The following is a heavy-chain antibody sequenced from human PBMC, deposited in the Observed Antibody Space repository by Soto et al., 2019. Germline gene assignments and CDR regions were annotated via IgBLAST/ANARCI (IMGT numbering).Heavy chain of an antibody. D-gene: IGHD3-22*01. Sequence: SETLSLTCTVSGGPISITSYHWVWIRQPPGKGLEWIGSLDYSGGTFYNPSLKSRVTISADTSKNQFSLKVNSVTAEDTAVYYCARNYYAGSGPYYWGQGTRVTVSS. CDR1: GGPISITSYH. CDR2: LDYSGGT. CDR3: ARNYYAGSGPYY. J-gene: IGHJ4*02. V-gene: IGHV4-39*01.